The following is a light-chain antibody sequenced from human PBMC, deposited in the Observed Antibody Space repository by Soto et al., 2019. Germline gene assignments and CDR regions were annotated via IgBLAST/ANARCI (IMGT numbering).Light chain of an antibody. CDR3: QQYGRSPYT. CDR2: GAS. V-gene: IGKV3-20*01. Sequence: ESVLTQSPGTLYLSPGERATLSCRASQSVSSSYLAWYQQKPGQAPRLLIYGASSRATGIPDRFSGSGSGTDFSLTISRLETEDFAVYYCQQYGRSPYTFGQGTKLEIK. CDR1: QSVSSSY. J-gene: IGKJ2*01.